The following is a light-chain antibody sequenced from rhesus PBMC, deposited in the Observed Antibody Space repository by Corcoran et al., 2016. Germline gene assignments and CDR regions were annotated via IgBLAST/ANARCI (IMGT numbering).Light chain of an antibody. Sequence: SAPIQSPSVSGYLGQSVTIPCTGPSSDIGRYDFVSWYRQQPGSTPKLMIYRVNMQPSGVSDRLSGSKSGNTASLSISGLQAEDDAVYYCHSFTASASYILGARTRLTVL. CDR1: SSDIGRYDF. V-gene: IGLV2-11*01. CDR2: RVN. CDR3: HSFTASASYI. J-gene: IGLJ1*01.